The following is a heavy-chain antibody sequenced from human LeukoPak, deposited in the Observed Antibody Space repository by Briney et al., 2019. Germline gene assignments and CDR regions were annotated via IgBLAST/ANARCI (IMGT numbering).Heavy chain of an antibody. CDR3: ARHESGTAAGIFDY. CDR2: IYYSGST. J-gene: IGHJ4*02. Sequence: SETLSLTCTASGGSIRSFYWSWIRQPPGKALEWIGYIYYSGSTNYNPSLKSRVAISVDTSKNQLSMKMSSVTAADTAVYYCARHESGTAAGIFDYWGEGGLVTVSS. D-gene: IGHD6-13*01. CDR1: GGSIRSFY. V-gene: IGHV4-59*08.